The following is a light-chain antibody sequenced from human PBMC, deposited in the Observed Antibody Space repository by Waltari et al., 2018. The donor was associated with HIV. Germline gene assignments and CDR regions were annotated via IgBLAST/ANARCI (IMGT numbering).Light chain of an antibody. V-gene: IGLV8-61*01. CDR2: STN. CDR3: VLYMGSGIWV. CDR1: SGSVSTNYY. Sequence: QTVVTQEPSFSVSPGGTVTLTCGLSSGSVSTNYYPSWYQQTPGQAPRTLMYSTNTRSSGVPYRFSFSSLVNKAALTIAGAQADDESEYHCVLYMGSGIWVFGGGTKLTVL. J-gene: IGLJ3*02.